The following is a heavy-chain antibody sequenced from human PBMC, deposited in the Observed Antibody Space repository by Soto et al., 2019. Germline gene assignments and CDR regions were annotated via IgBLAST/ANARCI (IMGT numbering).Heavy chain of an antibody. CDR1: GGSISSSSYY. J-gene: IGHJ4*02. CDR3: ARTWSVWLAFIDY. CDR2: IYYSEST. V-gene: IGHV4-39*01. D-gene: IGHD6-19*01. Sequence: QLQLQESGPGLVKPSETLSLTCTVSGGSISSSSYYWGWIRQPPGKGLEWIGSIYYSESTYYNPSLKSRGTMSVDRSKNQFSLKLRSVTATDTAVYYCARTWSVWLAFIDYWGQGALVTVSA.